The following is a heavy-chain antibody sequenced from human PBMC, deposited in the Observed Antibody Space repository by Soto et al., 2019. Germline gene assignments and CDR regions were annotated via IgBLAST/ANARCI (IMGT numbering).Heavy chain of an antibody. CDR1: GYTFTSYG. J-gene: IGHJ5*02. V-gene: IGHV1-18*01. D-gene: IGHD6-19*01. CDR3: AREDSSGWSHCVNWFDP. CDR2: ISAYNGNT. Sequence: ASVKVSCKASGYTFTSYGISWVRQAPGQGLEWMGWISAYNGNTNYAQKLQGRVTMTTDTSTSTAYMELRSLRSDDTAVYYCAREDSSGWSHCVNWFDPWGQGTLVTVSS.